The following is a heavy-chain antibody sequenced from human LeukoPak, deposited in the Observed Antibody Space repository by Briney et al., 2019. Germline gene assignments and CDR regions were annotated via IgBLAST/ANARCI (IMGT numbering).Heavy chain of an antibody. V-gene: IGHV3-43D*04. CDR2: ISGDGGST. Sequence: GGSLRLSCAASGFTFDDYAMYWVRQAPGKGLEWVSLISGDGGSTYYADSVKGRFTISRDNSKNSLYLHMNSLRAEDTALYYCAKTLVGYSYGTDYYGMDVWGKGTTVTVSS. D-gene: IGHD5-18*01. CDR3: AKTLVGYSYGTDYYGMDV. CDR1: GFTFDDYA. J-gene: IGHJ6*04.